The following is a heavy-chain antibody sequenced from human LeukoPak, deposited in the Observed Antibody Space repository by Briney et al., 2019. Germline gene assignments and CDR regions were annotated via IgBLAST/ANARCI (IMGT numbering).Heavy chain of an antibody. Sequence: PGGSLRLSCAASGFTFSTYAMHWVRQAPGKGLEWLAVISYEGSGKHYAESVKGRSTISRDNSGESLYLQMNALRSEDTALYFCAKGLWAAVGTDLHSWGQGTLVTVSS. CDR3: AKGLWAAVGTDLHS. CDR2: ISYEGSGK. D-gene: IGHD6-13*01. CDR1: GFTFSTYA. J-gene: IGHJ4*02. V-gene: IGHV3-30*18.